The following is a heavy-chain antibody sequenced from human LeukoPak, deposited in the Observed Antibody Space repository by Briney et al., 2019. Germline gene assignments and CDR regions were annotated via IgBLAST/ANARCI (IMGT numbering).Heavy chain of an antibody. CDR1: GFTFSSYG. Sequence: GGSLRLSCAASGFTFSSYGMHWVRQAPGEGLEWVAVISYDGSNKYYADSVKGRFTISRDNSKNTLYLQMNSLRAEDTAVYYCTYSSWFHYWGQGTLVTVSS. CDR3: TYSSWFHY. V-gene: IGHV3-30*03. J-gene: IGHJ4*02. CDR2: ISYDGSNK. D-gene: IGHD6-13*01.